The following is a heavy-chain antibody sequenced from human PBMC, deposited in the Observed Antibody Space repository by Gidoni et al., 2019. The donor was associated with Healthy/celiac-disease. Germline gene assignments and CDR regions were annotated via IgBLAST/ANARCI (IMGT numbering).Heavy chain of an antibody. J-gene: IGHJ5*02. CDR3: ARHGFGGDWFDP. Sequence: ELQLVQSGAQVKTPGESLRPSCKGSDYSFSTYWINLVRQMPVKGLEWIGRIDPSFSYSIYSPSFQGHVTISADKSISTAYLQWSILKASDTAMYYCARHGFGGDWFDPWGQGTLVTVSS. D-gene: IGHD3-10*01. CDR1: DYSFSTYW. V-gene: IGHV5-10-1*03. CDR2: IDPSFSYS.